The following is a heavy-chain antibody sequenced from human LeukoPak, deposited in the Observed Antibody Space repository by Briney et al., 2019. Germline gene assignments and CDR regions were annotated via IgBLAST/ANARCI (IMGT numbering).Heavy chain of an antibody. D-gene: IGHD6-6*01. CDR2: INPNSGGT. V-gene: IGHV1-2*04. CDR1: GYTFTDYY. Sequence: ASVRVSCKASGYTFTDYYLHWVRQAPGQGLEWMGWINPNSGGTNYTQKFQGWVTMTRDTSISTAYMELSRLRSDDTAVYYCASKSSSYGDYWGQGTLVTVSS. CDR3: ASKSSSYGDY. J-gene: IGHJ4*02.